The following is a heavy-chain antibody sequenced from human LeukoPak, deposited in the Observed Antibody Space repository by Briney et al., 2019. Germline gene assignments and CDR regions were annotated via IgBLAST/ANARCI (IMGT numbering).Heavy chain of an antibody. Sequence: AASVTVSCTASGYTFTSYDINWVRQATGQGLEWMGWMNPNSGSTGYAQKFQGRVTITRNTSISTAYMELSGLRSEDTAVYYCARGRSTGYPYYFEYWGQGTLATVSS. CDR3: ARGRSTGYPYYFEY. D-gene: IGHD5-12*01. J-gene: IGHJ4*02. CDR1: GYTFTSYD. V-gene: IGHV1-8*03. CDR2: MNPNSGST.